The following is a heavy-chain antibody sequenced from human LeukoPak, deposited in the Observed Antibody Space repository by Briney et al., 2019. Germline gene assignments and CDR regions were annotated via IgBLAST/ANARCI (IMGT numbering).Heavy chain of an antibody. CDR3: ARERDYGSGSFDY. J-gene: IGHJ4*02. CDR1: GGSISGYY. CDR2: IYYSGLT. V-gene: IGHV4-59*01. D-gene: IGHD3-10*01. Sequence: SETLSLTCTVSGGSISGYYWTWIRQPPGRGLEWIGYIYYSGLTHYNPSLNSRVTMSVDTSKNQFSLKLSSVTAADTAVYYCARERDYGSGSFDYWGQGTLVTVSS.